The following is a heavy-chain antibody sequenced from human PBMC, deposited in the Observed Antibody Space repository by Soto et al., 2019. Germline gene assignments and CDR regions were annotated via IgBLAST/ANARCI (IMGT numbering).Heavy chain of an antibody. Sequence: PSETLSLTCTVSGGSISSSSYYWGWIRQPPGKGLEWIGSIYYSGSTYYNPSLKSRVTISVDTSKNQFSLKLSSVTAADTAVYYCARQYYYGSGSYPLLYYYSSSGMDVWGQGTTVTVSS. CDR2: IYYSGST. CDR1: GGSISSSSYY. D-gene: IGHD3-10*01. CDR3: ARQYYYGSGSYPLLYYYSSSGMDV. V-gene: IGHV4-39*01. J-gene: IGHJ6*02.